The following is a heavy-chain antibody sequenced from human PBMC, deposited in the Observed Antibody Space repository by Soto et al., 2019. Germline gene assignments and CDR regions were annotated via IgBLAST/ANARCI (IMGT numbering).Heavy chain of an antibody. Sequence: GESLKISGKGSGYSFTSDWIGWVRQMPGKGREWMGIIYPGDSDTRYSPSFQGQVTISADKSISTAYLQWSSLKASDTAMYYCARPLNYYDSSGYYYGAFDIWGQGTMVPSPQ. V-gene: IGHV5-51*01. CDR1: GYSFTSDW. J-gene: IGHJ3*02. CDR2: IYPGDSDT. CDR3: ARPLNYYDSSGYYYGAFDI. D-gene: IGHD3-22*01.